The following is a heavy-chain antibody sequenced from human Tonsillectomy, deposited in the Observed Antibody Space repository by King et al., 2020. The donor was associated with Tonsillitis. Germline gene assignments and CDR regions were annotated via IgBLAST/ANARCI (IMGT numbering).Heavy chain of an antibody. CDR2: INPNGGTT. V-gene: IGHV1-8*01. CDR3: ARVRPDNSRWFTYFDY. CDR1: GYTFTSNE. J-gene: IGHJ4*02. Sequence: QLVQSGAEVKKPGASVMLSCKASGYTFTSNEITWVRQAPGQGLEWMGWINPNGGTTVYAQRFQGRVSMSRDTSISTVYLELSSLTSQDTAVYYCARVRPDNSRWFTYFDYWGQGSLVTVSS. D-gene: IGHD6-19*01.